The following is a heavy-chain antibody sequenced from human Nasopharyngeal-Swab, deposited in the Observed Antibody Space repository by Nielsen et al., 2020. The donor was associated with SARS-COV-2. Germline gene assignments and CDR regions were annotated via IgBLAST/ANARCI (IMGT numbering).Heavy chain of an antibody. Sequence: GGSLTLSCAASGFTFSSYAMHWVRQAPGKGLECVAVISYDGSNKYYADSVKGRLTISRDNSKNTLSLQMNSLRAEDTAVYYCASSPLDSSGYYYGLDYWGQGTLVTVSS. D-gene: IGHD3-22*01. CDR3: ASSPLDSSGYYYGLDY. J-gene: IGHJ4*02. V-gene: IGHV3-30-3*01. CDR1: GFTFSSYA. CDR2: ISYDGSNK.